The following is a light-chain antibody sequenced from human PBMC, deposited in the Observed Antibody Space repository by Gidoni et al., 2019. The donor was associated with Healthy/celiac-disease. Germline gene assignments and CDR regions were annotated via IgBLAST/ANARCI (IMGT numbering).Light chain of an antibody. CDR1: QSISSY. Sequence: IQMPPSPSSLSASVGDRVTITCRASQSISSYLNCYQQKPGKAPKLLIYAASSLQSGVPSRFSDSGSGTDVTLTISSLQPEDFATYYCQQSYSTPYTFXQXTKLEIK. CDR2: AAS. J-gene: IGKJ2*01. V-gene: IGKV1-39*01. CDR3: QQSYSTPYT.